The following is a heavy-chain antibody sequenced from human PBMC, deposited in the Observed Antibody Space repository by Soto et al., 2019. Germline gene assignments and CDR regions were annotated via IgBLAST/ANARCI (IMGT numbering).Heavy chain of an antibody. CDR1: GFTFSNFA. CDR3: GKGSDYVLKGTPFRQVHYYYYYMDV. Sequence: EVQLLESGGALVQSGGSLRLSCAASGFTFSNFAMSWVGQAPGKGLEWVSALSGSGDNKDHAGSVKVRFTISRDNSKNPLYLQMNSLRAEDTAVYYCGKGSDYVLKGTPFRQVHYYYYYMDVWGKGTTVTVSS. V-gene: IGHV3-23*01. J-gene: IGHJ6*03. CDR2: LSGSGDNK. D-gene: IGHD3-16*01.